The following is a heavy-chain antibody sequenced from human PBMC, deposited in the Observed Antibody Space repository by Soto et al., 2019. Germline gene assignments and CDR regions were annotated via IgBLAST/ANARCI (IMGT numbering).Heavy chain of an antibody. CDR3: AREMDMVRGVHPFDY. Sequence: QVQLVESGGGVVQPGRSLRLSCAASGFTFSSYGMHWVRQAPGRGLEWVAVIWYDGSNKYYADSVKGRFTISRDNSKNTLYLQTNSLTAEDTAVYYCAREMDMVRGVHPFDYWGQGTPVTVSS. V-gene: IGHV3-33*01. J-gene: IGHJ4*02. CDR1: GFTFSSYG. D-gene: IGHD3-10*01. CDR2: IWYDGSNK.